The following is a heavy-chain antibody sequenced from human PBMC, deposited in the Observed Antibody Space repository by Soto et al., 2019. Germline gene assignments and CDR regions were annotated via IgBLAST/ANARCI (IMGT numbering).Heavy chain of an antibody. V-gene: IGHV3-30*18. CDR2: ISYDGSNK. Sequence: QVQLVESGGGVVQPGRSLRLSCAASGFTFSSYGMHWVRQAPGKGLEWVAVISYDGSNKYYADSVKGRFTISRDNSKTTLYLQMNSLRAEDTAVYYCAKHLPPHFWSGYYHYYYYGMDVWGQGTTVTVSS. CDR1: GFTFSSYG. J-gene: IGHJ6*02. CDR3: AKHLPPHFWSGYYHYYYYGMDV. D-gene: IGHD3-3*02.